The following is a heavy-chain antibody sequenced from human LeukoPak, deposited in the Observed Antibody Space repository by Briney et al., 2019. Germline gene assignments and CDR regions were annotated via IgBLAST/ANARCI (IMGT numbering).Heavy chain of an antibody. CDR1: GFTFSSYW. CDR2: INQLGNEK. CDR3: GRDRVVPAATFY. Sequence: GGSRRLSCAASGFTFSSYWMSWIRQAPGRGLEWVANINQLGNEKNYVDSVNGRFTISRNNVDDSLYLEMNSLRVEDTAVYYCGRDRVVPAATFYWGQGVLVTVSS. V-gene: IGHV3-7*01. J-gene: IGHJ4*02. D-gene: IGHD2-2*01.